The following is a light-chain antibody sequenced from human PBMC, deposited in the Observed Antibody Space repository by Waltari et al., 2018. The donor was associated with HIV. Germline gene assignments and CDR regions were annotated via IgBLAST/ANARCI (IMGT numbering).Light chain of an antibody. CDR1: QSISSNY. CDR3: QQYGHSPPYT. CDR2: GAS. V-gene: IGKV3-20*01. J-gene: IGKJ2*01. Sequence: DIVLTQSPGTLSLSPGARVTLSCRPSQSISSNYLAWHQQKPGQAPRLLIFGASTRATGVPDRFSGSGSGTDFTLTISGLEPEDFAVYYCQQYGHSPPYTFGQGTKLEIK.